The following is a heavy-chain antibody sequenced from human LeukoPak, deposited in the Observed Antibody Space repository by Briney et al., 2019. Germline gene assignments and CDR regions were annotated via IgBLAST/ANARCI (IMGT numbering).Heavy chain of an antibody. CDR1: GGTFSSYA. CDR2: IIPIFGTA. J-gene: IGHJ4*02. CDR3: ARVPPSAHQLFSSDY. D-gene: IGHD2-2*01. V-gene: IGHV1-69*13. Sequence: SVKVSCKASGGTFSSYAISWVRQAPGQGLEWMGGIIPIFGTANYAQKFQGRVTITADESTSTAYMELRSLRSDDTAVYYCARVPPSAHQLFSSDYWGQGTQVTVSS.